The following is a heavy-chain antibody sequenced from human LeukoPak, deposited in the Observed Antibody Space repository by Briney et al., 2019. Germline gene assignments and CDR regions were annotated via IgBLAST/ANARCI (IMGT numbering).Heavy chain of an antibody. CDR2: LKQDGSEK. J-gene: IGHJ3*01. D-gene: IGHD6-19*01. CDR1: GFTFSSYW. Sequence: PGGSLRLSCAASGFTFSSYWMSWVRQAPGKGLEWVANLKQDGSEKYYANSVKGRFTISRDNAKNSLYLQINCLRAEDTAVYYCARQWGWFTSGWWLDTFDVWGQGSMVIVSS. V-gene: IGHV3-7*01. CDR3: ARQWGWFTSGWWLDTFDV.